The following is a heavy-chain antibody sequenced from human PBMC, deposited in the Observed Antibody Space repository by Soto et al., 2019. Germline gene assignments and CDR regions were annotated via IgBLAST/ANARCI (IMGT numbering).Heavy chain of an antibody. Sequence: SVKISSRASGGPLSSYSIRWLVHAPGRVGEWMGGIIPIFGAATYAQKFLGRVTITADESTSTAYMELRSLRSEDTAAYYCGRAPAVVGVPTIDYWGQGTLVTVSS. CDR1: GGPLSSYS. D-gene: IGHD3-22*01. V-gene: IGHV1-69*13. CDR3: GRAPAVVGVPTIDY. CDR2: IIPIFGAA. J-gene: IGHJ4*02.